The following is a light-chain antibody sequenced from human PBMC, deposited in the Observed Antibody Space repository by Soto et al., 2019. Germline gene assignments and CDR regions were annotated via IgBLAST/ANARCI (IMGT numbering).Light chain of an antibody. CDR2: KAS. V-gene: IGKV1-5*03. Sequence: DIQMTQSPSTLSASIGDRVTITCRASQSLSIWLAWYQQKPGKAPKLLIYKASTLQSGVRSRFSGSGSGTEFTLTITSLQPDDFATYYCHQYNRFPRTFGQGTKVEIK. CDR1: QSLSIW. J-gene: IGKJ1*01. CDR3: HQYNRFPRT.